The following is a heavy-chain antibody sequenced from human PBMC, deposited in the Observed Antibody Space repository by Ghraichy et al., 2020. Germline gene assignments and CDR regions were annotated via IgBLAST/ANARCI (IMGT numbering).Heavy chain of an antibody. V-gene: IGHV3-23*01. Sequence: GGSLRLSCAASGFTFSGYAMSWVRQAPGKGLEWVSGISSSGGSTYYADSVKGRFTISKDYSKNTLYLQMNSLRAEDTAAYFCAVADLRGHYYGMDVWGQGTTVTVSS. J-gene: IGHJ6*02. CDR1: GFTFSGYA. CDR3: AVADLRGHYYGMDV. CDR2: ISSSGGST. D-gene: IGHD6-19*01.